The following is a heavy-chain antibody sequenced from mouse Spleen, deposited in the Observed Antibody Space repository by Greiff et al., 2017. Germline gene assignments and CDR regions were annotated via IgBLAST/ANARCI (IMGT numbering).Heavy chain of an antibody. J-gene: IGHJ2*01. D-gene: IGHD2-14*01. V-gene: IGHV1-82*01. Sequence: VQLQQSGPELVKPGASVKISCKASGYAFSSSWMNWVKQRPGQGLEWIGRIYPGDGDTNYNGKFKGKATLTADKSSSTAYMQLSSLTSVDSAVYFCARSYRYLDYWGQGTTLTVSS. CDR1: GYAFSSSW. CDR2: IYPGDGDT. CDR3: ARSYRYLDY.